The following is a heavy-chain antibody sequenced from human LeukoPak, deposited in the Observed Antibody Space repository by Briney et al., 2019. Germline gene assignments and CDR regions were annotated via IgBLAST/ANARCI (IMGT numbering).Heavy chain of an antibody. J-gene: IGHJ4*02. CDR3: ARGQTSWELPPPFDY. V-gene: IGHV1-18*01. CDR1: GCSFTTYG. CDR2: ISTYIGHT. Sequence: ASVKVSCKASGCSFTTYGFAWVRQAPGQGLEWMGWISTYIGHTTYAQKFQGRVTMTTDTSTTTAYMELRRLTYDDTAVYYCARGQTSWELPPPFDYWGQGTLVTVSS. D-gene: IGHD1-26*01.